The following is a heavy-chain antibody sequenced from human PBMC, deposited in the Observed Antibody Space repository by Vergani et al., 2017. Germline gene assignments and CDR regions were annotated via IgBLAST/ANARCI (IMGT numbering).Heavy chain of an antibody. CDR3: AGGYSSSPKLDY. CDR1: GFTFSSYA. D-gene: IGHD6-13*01. V-gene: IGHV3-23*01. CDR2: IRGSGGST. Sequence: EVQLLESGGGLVQPGGSLRLPCAASGFTFSSYAMSWVRQAPGKGVEWVSAIRGSGGSTYYADSVKGRFTISRDNSKNTLYLQMNSLRAEDTAVYYCAGGYSSSPKLDYWGQGTLVTVSS. J-gene: IGHJ4*02.